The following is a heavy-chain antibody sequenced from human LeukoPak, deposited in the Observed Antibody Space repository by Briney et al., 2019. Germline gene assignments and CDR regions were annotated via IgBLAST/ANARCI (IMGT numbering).Heavy chain of an antibody. CDR1: GFTLSSYS. CDR3: ARDINSYYDFWSGNSNWFDP. Sequence: GGSLRLSCAASGFTLSSYSMNWVRQAPGKGLEWVSSISSSSSYIYYADSVKGRFTISRDNAKNSLYLQMNSLRAEDTAVYYCARDINSYYDFWSGNSNWFDPWGQGTLVTVSS. D-gene: IGHD3-3*01. CDR2: ISSSSSYI. V-gene: IGHV3-21*01. J-gene: IGHJ5*02.